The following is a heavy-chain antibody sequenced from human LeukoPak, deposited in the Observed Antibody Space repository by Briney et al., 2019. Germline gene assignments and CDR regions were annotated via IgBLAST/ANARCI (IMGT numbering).Heavy chain of an antibody. CDR1: GFSFSSDG. J-gene: IGHJ6*03. D-gene: IGHD4-17*01. CDR2: ILGLGGAGRT. V-gene: IGHV3-23*01. CDR3: ARNGDPYNSYYYMDV. Sequence: PGGSLRLSCSASGFSFSSDGMSWVRQAPGKGLEWVSGILGLGGAGRTYYADSVKGRFTISRDTSKNTLYLQMNSLRPEDTAVYYCARNGDPYNSYYYMDVWGKGTTVTVSS.